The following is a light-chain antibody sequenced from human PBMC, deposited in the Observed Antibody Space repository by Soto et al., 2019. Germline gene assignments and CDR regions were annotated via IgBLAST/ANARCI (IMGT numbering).Light chain of an antibody. Sequence: DIQMTQSPSTLSASVGDSVPITCRASQSISSWLAWYQQKPGKAPKLLIYDASSLESGVPSRFSGSGSGTEFTLTISSLQPDDFATYYCQQYNSYSITVGQGTRLEIK. J-gene: IGKJ5*01. CDR2: DAS. CDR3: QQYNSYSIT. CDR1: QSISSW. V-gene: IGKV1-5*01.